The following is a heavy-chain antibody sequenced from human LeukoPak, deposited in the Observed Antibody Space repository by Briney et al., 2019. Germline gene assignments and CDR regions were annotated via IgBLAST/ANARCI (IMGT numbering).Heavy chain of an antibody. CDR3: ARVTGERNRRIAAAGTGRWFDP. CDR1: GGSFSGYY. CDR2: INHSGST. J-gene: IGHJ5*02. D-gene: IGHD6-13*01. Sequence: SETLSLTCAVYGGSFSGYYWSWIRQPPGKGLEWIGKINHSGSTNYNPSLKSRVTTSVDTSKNQFSLKLSSVTAADTAVYYCARVTGERNRRIAAAGTGRWFDPWGQGTLVTVSS. V-gene: IGHV4-34*01.